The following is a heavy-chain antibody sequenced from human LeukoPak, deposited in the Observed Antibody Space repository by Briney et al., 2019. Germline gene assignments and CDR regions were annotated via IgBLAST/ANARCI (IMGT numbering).Heavy chain of an antibody. CDR2: ISSSGSTK. CDR1: GLTFNNFD. J-gene: IGHJ4*02. V-gene: IGHV3-48*02. CDR3: AKRGAYGSGNYQYYFDY. D-gene: IGHD3-10*01. Sequence: GGSLRPSCAASGLTFNNFDMTWVRQAPGKGLEWVSYISSSGSTKYYADSVKGRFTISRDNAKNSLYLQMNSLRDEDTAVYYCAKRGAYGSGNYQYYFDYWGQGTLVTVSS.